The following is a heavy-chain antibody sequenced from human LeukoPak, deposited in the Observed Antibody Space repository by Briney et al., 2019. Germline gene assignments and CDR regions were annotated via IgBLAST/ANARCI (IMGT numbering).Heavy chain of an antibody. V-gene: IGHV4-59*08. CDR1: GFTVSSNY. D-gene: IGHD3-10*01. J-gene: IGHJ4*02. Sequence: PGGSLRLSCAASGFTVSSNYMSWVRQAPGKGLEWIGYIYYSGSTNYNPSLKSRVTISVDTSKNQFSLKLSSVTAADTAVYYCARQGDTISTGYYYGSGSSYFDYWGQGTLVTVSS. CDR2: IYYSGST. CDR3: ARQGDTISTGYYYGSGSSYFDY.